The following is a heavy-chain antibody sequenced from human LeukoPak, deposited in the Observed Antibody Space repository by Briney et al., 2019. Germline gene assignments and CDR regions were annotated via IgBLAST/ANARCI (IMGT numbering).Heavy chain of an antibody. J-gene: IGHJ6*03. Sequence: GGSLRLSCAASGFTFSTHGLHWVRQAPGKGLEWVSYISSSGSTIYYADSVKGRFTISRDNAKNSLYLQMNSLRAEDTAVYYCARAARPYYYYYYMDVWGKGTTVTVSS. D-gene: IGHD6-6*01. V-gene: IGHV3-48*04. CDR3: ARAARPYYYYYYMDV. CDR2: ISSSGSTI. CDR1: GFTFSTHG.